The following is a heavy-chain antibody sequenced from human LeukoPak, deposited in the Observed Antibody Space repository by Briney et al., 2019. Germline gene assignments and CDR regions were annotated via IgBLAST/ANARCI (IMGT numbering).Heavy chain of an antibody. CDR1: GYTFTSYD. J-gene: IGHJ4*02. CDR3: ARVVGGGWSDY. V-gene: IGHV1-8*02. D-gene: IGHD6-19*01. CDR2: MNPNSGNT. Sequence: ASVKVSCKASGYTFTSYDINWVRQATGQGLEWMGWMNPNSGNTGYAQKLQGRVIMTTDTSTSTAYMELGSLRSDDTAVYYCARVVGGGWSDYWGQGTLVTVSS.